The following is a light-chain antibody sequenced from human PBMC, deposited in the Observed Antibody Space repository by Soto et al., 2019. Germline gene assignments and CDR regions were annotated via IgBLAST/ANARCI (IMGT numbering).Light chain of an antibody. CDR2: DVS. CDR1: SSDISGFYH. J-gene: IGLJ1*01. CDR3: SSYTSSSSYV. V-gene: IGLV2-14*03. Sequence: QSALTQPASVSDSPGQSITISCIGTSSDISGFYHVSWHQQHPGKAPKLIIYDVSNRPSGVSNRFSGSKTGNTASLIISGLQAEDEADYYCSSYTSSSSYVFGSGTKLTVL.